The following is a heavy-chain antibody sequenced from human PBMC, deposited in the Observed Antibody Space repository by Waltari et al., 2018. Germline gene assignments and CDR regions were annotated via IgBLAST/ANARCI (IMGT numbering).Heavy chain of an antibody. CDR2: IYLGGSA. V-gene: IGHV4-39*01. D-gene: IGHD3-3*01. J-gene: IGHJ6*03. CDR1: GGSMNNRIYY. CDR3: ARLYQDFGSTDYMDV. Sequence: QLQLQESGPGLLKASETLSLTCTVSGGSMNNRIYYWGWIRQPPGKGLEWIGSIYLGGSAYSNPSLRSRVTVSVDTSRNQFSLRLTSVSATDTALYSCARLYQDFGSTDYMDVWGKRTTVTVS.